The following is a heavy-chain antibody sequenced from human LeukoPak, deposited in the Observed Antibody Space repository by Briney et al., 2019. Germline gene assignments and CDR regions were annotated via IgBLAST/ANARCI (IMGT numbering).Heavy chain of an antibody. J-gene: IGHJ4*02. D-gene: IGHD3-22*01. CDR1: GFSFSSYG. CDR3: AKDRSRYDSSAYDFDY. CDR2: ISGSGAST. Sequence: GRSLRLSCAASGFSFSSYGMSWVRQAPGKGLEWVSGISGSGASTYYADSVKGRFTISRDNSKNTLHLQMNSLRAEDTAVYYCAKDRSRYDSSAYDFDYWGQGTLVTVSS. V-gene: IGHV3-23*01.